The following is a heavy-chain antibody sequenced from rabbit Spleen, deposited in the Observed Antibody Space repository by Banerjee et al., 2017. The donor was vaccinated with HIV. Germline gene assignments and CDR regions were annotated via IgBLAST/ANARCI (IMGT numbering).Heavy chain of an antibody. CDR3: TRDTSSSFSSYGMDL. CDR2: IYPVFGIT. CDR1: AIDLISNA. J-gene: IGHJ6*01. D-gene: IGHD1-1*01. V-gene: IGHV1S47*01. Sequence: QEQLKETGGGLVQPGGSLTLPCKAPAIDLISNAMSWVRLAPGKGLEWIGDIYPVFGITNYANWMKGRFTISSDNAQNTVDLQMNSLTAADTATYFCTRDTSSSFSSYGMDLWGPGTLVTVS.